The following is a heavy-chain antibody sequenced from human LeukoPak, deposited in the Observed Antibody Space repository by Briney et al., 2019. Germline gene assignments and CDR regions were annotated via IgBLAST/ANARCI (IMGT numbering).Heavy chain of an antibody. J-gene: IGHJ4*02. CDR2: ISYDGSNK. Sequence: GGPLRLSCAASGFTFSSYGMPWVRQAPGKGLEWVAVISYDGSNKYYADSVKGRFTISRDNSKNTLYLQMNSLRAEDTAVYYCAKDLFSQYCSGGSCYSFLYWGQGTLVTASS. D-gene: IGHD2-15*01. CDR3: AKDLFSQYCSGGSCYSFLY. V-gene: IGHV3-30*18. CDR1: GFTFSSYG.